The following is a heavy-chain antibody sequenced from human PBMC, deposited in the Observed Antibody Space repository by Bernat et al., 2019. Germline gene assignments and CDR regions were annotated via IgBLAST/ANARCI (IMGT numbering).Heavy chain of an antibody. D-gene: IGHD2-2*01. V-gene: IGHV3-30-3*01. CDR3: ARAAYQQYYYMDG. Sequence: QVQLVESGGGVVQPGRSLRLSCAASGFTFSSYAMHWVRQAPGKGLEWVAVISYDGSNKYYADSVKGRFTISRDNSKNTLYLQMNSLRAEDTAVYYCARAAYQQYYYMDGWGKGTTVTVSS. J-gene: IGHJ6*03. CDR1: GFTFSSYA. CDR2: ISYDGSNK.